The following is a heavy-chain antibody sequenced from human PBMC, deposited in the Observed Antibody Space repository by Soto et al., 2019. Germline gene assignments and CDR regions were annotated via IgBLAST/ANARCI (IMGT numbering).Heavy chain of an antibody. J-gene: IGHJ1*01. Sequence: QVQLVQSGTEVVEPGASVKVSCKASGYSFITYGISWVRQAPGQGLEWMGWISPYNGNAQYVQRFQGRVTMTADTSTITAFLELTTLRSDDTAIYYCARDREQWALTKVCQYWGQGTLVAVSS. CDR3: ARDREQWALTKVCQY. CDR1: GYSFITYG. D-gene: IGHD6-19*01. CDR2: ISPYNGNA. V-gene: IGHV1-18*01.